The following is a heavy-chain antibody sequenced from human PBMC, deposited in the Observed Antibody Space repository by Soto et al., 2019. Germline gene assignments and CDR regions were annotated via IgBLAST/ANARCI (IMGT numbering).Heavy chain of an antibody. D-gene: IGHD3-10*01. CDR1: GFTFSDDY. Sequence: GSLRLSCGASGFTFSDDYMSWIRQAPGKGLEWVSYISSSGGTIYYADSVKGRFTISRDNAKNSLFLQMNSLRAEDTAIYYCATRSGGGGAFDFWGQGTMVTVSS. J-gene: IGHJ3*01. V-gene: IGHV3-11*04. CDR3: ATRSGGGGAFDF. CDR2: ISSSGGTI.